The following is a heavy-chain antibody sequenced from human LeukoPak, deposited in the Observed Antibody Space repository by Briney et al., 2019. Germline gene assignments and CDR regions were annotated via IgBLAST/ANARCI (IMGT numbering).Heavy chain of an antibody. Sequence: GGSLRLSCAASGFTFSSYSMNWVRQAPGKGLECVSAITGSGTTTYYADSVKGRFTISRDNSKNTLYLQMNSLRAEDTAVYYCAKAYGSSGYYQLPIDFWGQGTLVTVSS. CDR2: ITGSGTTT. V-gene: IGHV3-23*01. CDR3: AKAYGSSGYYQLPIDF. CDR1: GFTFSSYS. D-gene: IGHD3-22*01. J-gene: IGHJ4*02.